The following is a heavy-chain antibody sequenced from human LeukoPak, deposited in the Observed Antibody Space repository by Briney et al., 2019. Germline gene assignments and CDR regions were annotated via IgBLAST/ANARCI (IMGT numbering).Heavy chain of an antibody. CDR3: AREVEMATITGFDY. J-gene: IGHJ4*02. CDR1: GGSISSSSYY. Sequence: SETLSLTCTVSGGSISSSSYYWGWIRQPPGKGLEWIGSIYYSGSTYYNPSLKSRVTISVDTSKNQFSLKLSSVTAADTAVYYCAREVEMATITGFDYWGQGTLVTVSS. V-gene: IGHV4-39*07. CDR2: IYYSGST. D-gene: IGHD5-24*01.